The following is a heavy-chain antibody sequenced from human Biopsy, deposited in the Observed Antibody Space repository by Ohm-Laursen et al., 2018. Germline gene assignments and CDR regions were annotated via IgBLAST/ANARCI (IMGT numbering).Heavy chain of an antibody. Sequence: SLRLSCAASGFTFDDYAMHWVRQAPGKGLERVSGISWNSGSIGYADSVKGRFTISRDNAKNSLHLQMNSLRADDTAVYYCALAAAQTVTHFDYWDQGTLVTVSS. CDR2: ISWNSGSI. J-gene: IGHJ4*02. CDR3: ALAAAQTVTHFDY. CDR1: GFTFDDYA. D-gene: IGHD4-17*01. V-gene: IGHV3-9*01.